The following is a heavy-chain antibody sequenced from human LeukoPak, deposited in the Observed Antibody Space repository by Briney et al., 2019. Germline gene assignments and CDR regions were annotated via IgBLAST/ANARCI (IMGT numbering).Heavy chain of an antibody. V-gene: IGHV3-11*04. CDR1: GFTFSDYY. CDR3: ARSLRGGYSYGYYYYYMDV. CDR2: ISSSGGTI. J-gene: IGHJ6*03. D-gene: IGHD5-18*01. Sequence: GGSLRLSCAASGFTFSDYYMSWIRQAPGKGLEWVSYISSSGGTIYYADSVKGRFTISRDNAKNSLYLQMNSLRAEDTAVYYCARSLRGGYSYGYYYYYMDVWGKGTTVTVSS.